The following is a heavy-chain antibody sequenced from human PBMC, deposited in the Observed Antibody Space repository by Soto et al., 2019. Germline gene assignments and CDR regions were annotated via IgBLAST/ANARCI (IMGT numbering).Heavy chain of an antibody. J-gene: IGHJ5*02. CDR1: SGSFSGYY. CDR2: ISQSGNT. Sequence: SETLSLTCSIYSGSFSGYYWSWIRQPPGKGLEWIGEISQSGNTNYSPSLKSRVSISIDTSKNQFSLKLSSVTAADTAVYYCARRRAGSGPLGRFDPWGQGTLVTVSA. D-gene: IGHD2-15*01. CDR3: ARRRAGSGPLGRFDP. V-gene: IGHV4-34*01.